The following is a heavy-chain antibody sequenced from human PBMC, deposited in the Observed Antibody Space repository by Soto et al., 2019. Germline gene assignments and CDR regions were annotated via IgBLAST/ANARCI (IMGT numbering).Heavy chain of an antibody. D-gene: IGHD3-22*01. CDR3: ARGYSSGYSFDY. CDR1: CGSISSGGYY. J-gene: IGHJ4*02. CDR2: IYYSGST. V-gene: IGHV4-31*03. Sequence: SETLSLTCTVSCGSISSGGYYWSWIRQHPGKGLEWIGYIYYSGSTYYNPSLKSRVTISVDTSKNQFSLKLSSVTAADTAVYYCARGYSSGYSFDYWGQGTLVTVS.